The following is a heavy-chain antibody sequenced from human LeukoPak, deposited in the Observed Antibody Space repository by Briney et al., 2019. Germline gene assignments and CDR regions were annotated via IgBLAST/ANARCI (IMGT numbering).Heavy chain of an antibody. CDR2: IYHSGST. CDR1: GYSISSGIY. Sequence: SETLSLTCTVSGYSISSGIYWGWIRQPPGKGPEWIGSIYHSGSTYYNPSLKSRVSISVDTSKNQFSLKLSSVTAADTAVYYCARDGDFYYFDYWGQGTLVTVSS. J-gene: IGHJ4*02. CDR3: ARDGDFYYFDY. V-gene: IGHV4-38-2*02.